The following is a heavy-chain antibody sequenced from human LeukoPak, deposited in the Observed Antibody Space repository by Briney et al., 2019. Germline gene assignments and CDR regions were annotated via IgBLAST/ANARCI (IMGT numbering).Heavy chain of an antibody. CDR1: GGSFSGSY. V-gene: IGHV4-34*01. CDR3: APRQRSYYGMDV. J-gene: IGHJ6*02. CDR2: INHSGST. Sequence: SETLSLTCAVYGGSFSGSYWSWSRQPPRKRLEWIGEINHSGSTNYNPSLKSRVTISVDTSMNQFSLKLSSITSAATAVPYCAPRQRSYYGMDVWGQGTTVTVSS.